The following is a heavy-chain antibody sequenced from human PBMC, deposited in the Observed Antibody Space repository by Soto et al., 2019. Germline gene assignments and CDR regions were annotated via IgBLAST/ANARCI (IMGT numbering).Heavy chain of an antibody. CDR1: GFTFTRYS. V-gene: IGHV3-21*06. CDR2: ISSTTNYI. J-gene: IGHJ4*02. Sequence: GGSLRLSCAASGFTFTRYSMNWVRQAPGKGLEWVSSISSTTNYIYYGDSMKGRFTISRDNGKNSLYLEIHSLRAEDTAVYYCARESEDLTSNFGYWGQGTLVTVSS. CDR3: ARESEDLTSNFGY.